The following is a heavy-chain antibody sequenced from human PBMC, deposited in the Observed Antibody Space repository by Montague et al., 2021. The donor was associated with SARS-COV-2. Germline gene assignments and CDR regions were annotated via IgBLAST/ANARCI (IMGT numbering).Heavy chain of an antibody. V-gene: IGHV4-34*01. CDR3: DRGEVTVVANLIAFPAAGAIDV. Sequence: SETLSLTCAVSGGSFTDFYWTWIRQPPGPGLELIGESNVRGSSNYNPSLKNRVTITVDKSKNQISLKLTSVTAADTATYYCDRGEVTVVANLIAFPAAGAIDVWGQGTTVTVS. CDR1: GGSFTDFY. J-gene: IGHJ6*02. CDR2: SNVRGSS. D-gene: IGHD3-16*02.